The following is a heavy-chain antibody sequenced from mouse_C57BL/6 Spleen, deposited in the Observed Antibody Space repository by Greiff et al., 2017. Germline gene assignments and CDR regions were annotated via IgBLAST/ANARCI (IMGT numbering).Heavy chain of an antibody. Sequence: VQLKESGGGLVKPGGSLKLSCAASGFTFSDYGMHWVRQAPEKGLEWVAYISSGSSTIYYADTVKGRFTISRDNAKNTLFLQMTSLRSEDTAMYYCARKDGSSSWFAYWGQGTLVTVSA. CDR1: GFTFSDYG. CDR2: ISSGSSTI. D-gene: IGHD1-1*01. CDR3: ARKDGSSSWFAY. J-gene: IGHJ3*01. V-gene: IGHV5-17*01.